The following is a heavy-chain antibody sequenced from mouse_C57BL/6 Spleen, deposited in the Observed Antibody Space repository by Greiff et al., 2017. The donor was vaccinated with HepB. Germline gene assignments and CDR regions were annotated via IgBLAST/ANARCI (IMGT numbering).Heavy chain of an antibody. V-gene: IGHV1-54*01. CDR3: AITTVVATNY. Sequence: QVQLKQSGAELVRPGTSVKVSCKASGYAFTNYLIEWVKQRPGQGLEWIGVINPGSGGTNYNEKFKGKATLTADKSSSTAYMQLSSLTSEDSAVYFCAITTVVATNYWGQGTTLTVSS. D-gene: IGHD1-1*01. CDR2: INPGSGGT. CDR1: GYAFTNYL. J-gene: IGHJ2*01.